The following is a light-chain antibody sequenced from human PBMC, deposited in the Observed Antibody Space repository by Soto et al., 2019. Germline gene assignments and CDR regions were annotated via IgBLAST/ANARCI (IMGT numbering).Light chain of an antibody. J-gene: IGKJ5*01. V-gene: IGKV3-11*01. CDR2: DAS. CDR1: QSVSTS. Sequence: IVLTQSPATLSFSQGESATLSCRAIQSVSTSLAWYQQRPGQAPRLLIYDASYRATDIPPRFSGSGFGTEFALTVGNVGPEACAESYLFLRRNWPPTKTLSQGTRVEIK. CDR3: FLRRNWPPTKT.